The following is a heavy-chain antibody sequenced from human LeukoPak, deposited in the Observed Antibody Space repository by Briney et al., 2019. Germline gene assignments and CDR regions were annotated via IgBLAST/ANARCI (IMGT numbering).Heavy chain of an antibody. J-gene: IGHJ2*01. Sequence: SVKASCKASGGTFSSYTISWVRQAPGQGLEWMGRIIPIFGIANYAQKFQGRVTITADKSTSTAYMELSSLRSEDTAVYYCARGGGDFSGGSCYRYLYFEGWGRGVLVT. D-gene: IGHD2-15*01. CDR2: IIPIFGIA. CDR3: ARGGGDFSGGSCYRYLYFEG. V-gene: IGHV1-69*02. CDR1: GGTFSSYT.